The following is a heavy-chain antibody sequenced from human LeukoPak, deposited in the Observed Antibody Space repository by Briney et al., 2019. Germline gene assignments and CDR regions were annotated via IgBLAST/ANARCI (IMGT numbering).Heavy chain of an antibody. D-gene: IGHD1-26*01. CDR3: ARDVGIVGALDS. CDR1: GYTFIAYY. Sequence: ASEPVSCKAFGYTFIAYYIYWVRQAPGQGLEWMGWINPNSGVTNYAQNFQDRVTMTRDTYISTAYMELSRLRSDDTAVYYCARDVGIVGALDSWGQGTRVTVSS. CDR2: INPNSGVT. V-gene: IGHV1-2*02. J-gene: IGHJ3*02.